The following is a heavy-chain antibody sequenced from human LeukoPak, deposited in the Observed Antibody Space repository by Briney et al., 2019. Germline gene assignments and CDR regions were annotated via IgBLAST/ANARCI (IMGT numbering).Heavy chain of an antibody. D-gene: IGHD3-3*01. J-gene: IGHJ4*02. CDR1: GGSLSRGGYY. Sequence: SETLSLTCTVSGGSLSRGGYYWSWIRQHPGKGLEWIGYIYYSGSTYYNPSLKSRVTISVDTSQNQFSLKLSSVTAADTALYSGATAAAAYDFWCGYYHYFYYWGQGTLVTVSS. CDR3: ATAAAAYDFWCGYYHYFYY. V-gene: IGHV4-31*03. CDR2: IYYSGST.